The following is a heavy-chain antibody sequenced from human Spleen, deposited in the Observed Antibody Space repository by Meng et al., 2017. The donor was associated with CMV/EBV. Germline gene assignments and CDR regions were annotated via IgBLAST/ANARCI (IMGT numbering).Heavy chain of an antibody. CDR1: LSRYG. D-gene: IGHD5-12*01. CDR2: ISAYNGNK. CDR3: AREGDSGYTDEPTNFFDY. J-gene: IGHJ4*02. Sequence: LSRYGFSWVRQAPRQGLEWMGWISAYNGNKDYAQKVQGRITLTTDTSTKTAYMELRNLRSDDTAVYYCAREGDSGYTDEPTNFFDYWGQGTLVTVSS. V-gene: IGHV1-18*01.